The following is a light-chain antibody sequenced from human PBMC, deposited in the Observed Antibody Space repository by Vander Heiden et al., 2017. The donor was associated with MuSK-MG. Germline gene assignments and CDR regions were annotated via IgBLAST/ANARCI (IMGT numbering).Light chain of an antibody. Sequence: SVLTQPPSASGTPGQRVTISCSGSSSNIGSHTVNWYQHFPGTAPPLLTYSDNPRPSGVPGRFSGSKSGTSASLAIGGLQSDDEADYYCAAWDGSLNGYVFGTGTKVTVL. CDR3: AAWDGSLNGYV. J-gene: IGLJ1*01. CDR2: SDN. V-gene: IGLV1-44*01. CDR1: SSNIGSHT.